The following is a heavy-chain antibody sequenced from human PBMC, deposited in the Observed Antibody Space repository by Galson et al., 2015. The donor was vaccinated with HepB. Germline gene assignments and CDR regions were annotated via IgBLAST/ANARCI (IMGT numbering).Heavy chain of an antibody. D-gene: IGHD3-10*01. J-gene: IGHJ5*02. V-gene: IGHV2-5*02. Sequence: PALVKPTQTLTLTCTFSGFSLSTRGVGVGWIRQPPGKALEWLALIYWDDDKRYSPSLKSRLTITKDTSKNQVVLTMTNMDPVDTATYYCAHYGSGSYYTPALNWFDPWGQGTLVTVSS. CDR3: AHYGSGSYYTPALNWFDP. CDR2: IYWDDDK. CDR1: GFSLSTRGVG.